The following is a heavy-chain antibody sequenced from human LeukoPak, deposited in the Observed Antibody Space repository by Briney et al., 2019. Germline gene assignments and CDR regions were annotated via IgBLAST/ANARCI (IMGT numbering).Heavy chain of an antibody. V-gene: IGHV4-34*01. Sequence: SETLSLTCAVYGGSFSGYYWSWIRQPPGKGLEWIGEINHSGSTNYNPSLKSRVTISVDTSKNQFSLKLSSVTAADTAVYYCARFYDSSGYYYYFDYWGQGTLVTVSS. D-gene: IGHD3-22*01. CDR2: INHSGST. CDR3: ARFYDSSGYYYYFDY. CDR1: GGSFSGYY. J-gene: IGHJ4*02.